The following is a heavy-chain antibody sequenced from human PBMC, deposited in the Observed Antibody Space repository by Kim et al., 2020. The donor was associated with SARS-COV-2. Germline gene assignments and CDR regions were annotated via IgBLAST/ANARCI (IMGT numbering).Heavy chain of an antibody. Sequence: SVKVSCKASGGTFSSYAISWVRQAPGQGLEWMGRIIPILGIANYAQKFQGRVTITADKSTSTAYMELSSLRSEDTAVYYCARGDRGSYSLRYYYGLDVWGQGTTVTVSS. CDR1: GGTFSSYA. J-gene: IGHJ6*02. CDR2: IIPILGIA. V-gene: IGHV1-69*04. D-gene: IGHD1-26*01. CDR3: ARGDRGSYSLRYYYGLDV.